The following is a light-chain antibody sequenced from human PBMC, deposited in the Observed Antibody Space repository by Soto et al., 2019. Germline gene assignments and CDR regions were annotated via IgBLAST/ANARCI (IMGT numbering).Light chain of an antibody. CDR3: QQYNNWVWT. CDR2: DAS. CDR1: QSVSRN. J-gene: IGKJ1*01. V-gene: IGKV3-15*01. Sequence: EIVMTQSPATLSVSPGERATLSCRASQSVSRNVAWYQQKPGQAPRLLIHDASTRATGISVRFSVSGSGTEFTRTISSLQSEDFAVYYCQQYNNWVWTFGQGTKVEIK.